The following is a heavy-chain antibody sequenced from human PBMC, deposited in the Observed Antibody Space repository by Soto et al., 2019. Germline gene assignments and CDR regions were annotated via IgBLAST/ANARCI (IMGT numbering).Heavy chain of an antibody. Sequence: PSETLSLTCAVYGGSFSGYYWSWICQPPGKGLEWIGEINHSGSTNYNPSLKSRVTISVDTSKNQFSLKLSSVTAADTAVYYCARESVGWPLYYFDYWGQGTLVTVSS. D-gene: IGHD2-15*01. J-gene: IGHJ4*02. CDR2: INHSGST. CDR1: GGSFSGYY. V-gene: IGHV4-34*01. CDR3: ARESVGWPLYYFDY.